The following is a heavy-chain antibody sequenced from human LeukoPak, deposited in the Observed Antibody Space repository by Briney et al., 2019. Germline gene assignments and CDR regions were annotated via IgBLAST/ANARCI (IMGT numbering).Heavy chain of an antibody. V-gene: IGHV6-1*01. D-gene: IGHD2-2*01. CDR2: TYYRSTWYN. CDR1: GDSVSSNSVT. Sequence: SQTLSLTCAISGDSVSSNSVTWNWIRQSPSRGLEWLGRTYYRSTWYNDYAVSVRGRITVNPDTSKNQFSLHLNSVTPEDTAVYYCARRLTQYVCFDPWGQGIMVTVSS. CDR3: ARRLTQYVCFDP. J-gene: IGHJ5*02.